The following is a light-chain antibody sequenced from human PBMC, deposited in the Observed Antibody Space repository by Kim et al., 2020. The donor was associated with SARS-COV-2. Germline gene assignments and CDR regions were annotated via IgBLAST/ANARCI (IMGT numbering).Light chain of an antibody. CDR1: QSVLYNSNNKNY. Sequence: DIVMTQSPDSLAVSLGERATINCKSSQSVLYNSNNKNYLAWYQQKPGQPPKLLIYWASTRESGVPDRFSGSGSATDFTLAISSLQAEDVAVYYCQQYYSTPLTFGGWTKVDIK. CDR3: QQYYSTPLT. V-gene: IGKV4-1*01. J-gene: IGKJ4*01. CDR2: WAS.